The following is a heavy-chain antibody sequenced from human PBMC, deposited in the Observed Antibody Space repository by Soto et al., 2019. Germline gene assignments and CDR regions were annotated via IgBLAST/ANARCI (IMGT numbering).Heavy chain of an antibody. D-gene: IGHD2-8*02. Sequence: EVQLLESGGGLVQPGGSLRLSCAASGFTFNNYAMTWVRQAPGKGLECVSTISGSDGSTYYADSVKGRFTISRDNSKNALYLQMSSLRAEDTALYYCVKDWTGDTCPCMDVWGQGTTVTVSS. V-gene: IGHV3-23*01. CDR3: VKDWTGDTCPCMDV. J-gene: IGHJ6*01. CDR2: ISGSDGST. CDR1: GFTFNNYA.